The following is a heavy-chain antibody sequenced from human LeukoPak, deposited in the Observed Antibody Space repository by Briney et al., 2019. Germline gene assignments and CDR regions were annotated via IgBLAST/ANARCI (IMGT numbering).Heavy chain of an antibody. V-gene: IGHV3-9*03. D-gene: IGHD6-6*01. CDR3: AKESSSDAFDI. CDR1: GFTFDDYA. Sequence: GGSLRLSCAASGFTFDDYAMHWVRQAPGKGLEWVSGISWNSGSIGYADSVKGRFTISSDNAKNSLYLQMNSLRAEDMALYYCAKESSSDAFDIWGQGTMVTVSS. J-gene: IGHJ3*02. CDR2: ISWNSGSI.